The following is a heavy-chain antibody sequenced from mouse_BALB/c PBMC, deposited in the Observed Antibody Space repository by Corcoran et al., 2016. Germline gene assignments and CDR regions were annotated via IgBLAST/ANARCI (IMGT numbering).Heavy chain of an antibody. J-gene: IGHJ2*01. Sequence: EVQLQQSGPELVKPGASVKMSCKASGYTFTSYVMHWVKQKPGQGLEWIGYIYPYNDDTKYNVEFKGKATLTSDKSSSTAYMELNSLTSEDSAVYYCAREVPGGYPFDYWGQVTTLTVSS. CDR2: IYPYNDDT. CDR3: AREVPGGYPFDY. CDR1: GYTFTSYV. V-gene: IGHV1S136*01. D-gene: IGHD2-2*01.